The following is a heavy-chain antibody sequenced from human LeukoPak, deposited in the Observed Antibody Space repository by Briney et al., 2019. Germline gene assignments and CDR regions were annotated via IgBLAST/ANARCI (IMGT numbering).Heavy chain of an antibody. V-gene: IGHV3-30-3*01. CDR2: ISYDGSNK. CDR3: ASWGHNYYDSSGKGGRDY. J-gene: IGHJ4*02. D-gene: IGHD3-22*01. CDR1: GFTFSSYA. Sequence: GGSLRLSCAASGFTFSSYAMHWVRQAPGKGLEWVAVISYDGSNKYYADSVKGRFTISRDNSKNTLYLQMNSLRAEDTAVYYCASWGHNYYDSSGKGGRDYWGQGTLVTVSS.